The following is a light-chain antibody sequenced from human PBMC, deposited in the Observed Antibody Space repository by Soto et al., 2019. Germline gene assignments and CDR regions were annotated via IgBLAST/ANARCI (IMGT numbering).Light chain of an antibody. J-gene: IGKJ5*01. V-gene: IGKV3-15*01. CDR3: QQHHNWPPSII. CDR1: ESVSSN. CDR2: GAS. Sequence: DILLTQSPGTLSLTPPERATLSCRASESVSSNLAWYQQRPGQAPRLLIYGASTRATDTPVRFRGSGSGTEFTLTISSLQSEDFAVYYCQQHHNWPPSIIFGQGTRLEIK.